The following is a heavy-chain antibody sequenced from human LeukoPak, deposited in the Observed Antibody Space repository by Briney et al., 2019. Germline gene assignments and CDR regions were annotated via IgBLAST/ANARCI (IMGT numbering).Heavy chain of an antibody. CDR3: ARDLIVVVPAAAAFDI. CDR2: IYTSGST. CDR1: GGSISSYY. V-gene: IGHV4-4*07. D-gene: IGHD2-2*01. J-gene: IGHJ3*02. Sequence: PSETLSLTCTVSGGSISSYYWSWIRRPAGKGLEWIGRIYTSGSTNYNPPLKSRVTISVDKSKNQFSLKLSSVTAADTAVYYCARDLIVVVPAAAAFDIWGQGTMVTVSS.